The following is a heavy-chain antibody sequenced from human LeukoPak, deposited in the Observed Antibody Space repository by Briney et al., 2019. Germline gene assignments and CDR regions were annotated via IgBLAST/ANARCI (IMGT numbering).Heavy chain of an antibody. D-gene: IGHD3-16*01. Sequence: GGSLRLSCAASGFTFSRYDMSWVRQAPGKGLEWVSVIYSGGSTYYADSVKGRFTISRDNSENTLCLQVNSLRAEDTAVYYCARGGMGGSYYGMDVWGQGTTVTVSS. CDR2: IYSGGST. CDR3: ARGGMGGSYYGMDV. J-gene: IGHJ6*02. CDR1: GFTFSRYD. V-gene: IGHV3-53*01.